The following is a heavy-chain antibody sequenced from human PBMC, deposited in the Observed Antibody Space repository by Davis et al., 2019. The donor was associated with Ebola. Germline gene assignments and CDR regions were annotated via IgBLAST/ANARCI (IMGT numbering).Heavy chain of an antibody. D-gene: IGHD3-10*01. J-gene: IGHJ4*02. Sequence: GESLKISCAASGFTFSGSAMHWVRQASGKGLEWVGRIRSKANSYATAYAASVKGRFTISRDDSKNTAYLQMNSLKTEDTAVYYCTVQTGYVDYWGQGTLVTVSS. CDR3: TVQTGYVDY. CDR2: IRSKANSYAT. CDR1: GFTFSGSA. V-gene: IGHV3-73*01.